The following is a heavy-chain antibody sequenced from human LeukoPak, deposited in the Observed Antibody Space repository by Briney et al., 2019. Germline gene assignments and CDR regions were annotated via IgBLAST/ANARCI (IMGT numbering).Heavy chain of an antibody. Sequence: ASEKVSCKASGYTFTGYCMHWVRQAPGQGREWMGWINPNSGGTNYAQKFQGRVTMTRDTSISTAYMELSRLRSDDTAVYYCARAYGLLWFGELLNYWGQGTLVTVSS. CDR2: INPNSGGT. V-gene: IGHV1-2*02. D-gene: IGHD3-10*01. CDR3: ARAYGLLWFGELLNY. CDR1: GYTFTGYC. J-gene: IGHJ4*02.